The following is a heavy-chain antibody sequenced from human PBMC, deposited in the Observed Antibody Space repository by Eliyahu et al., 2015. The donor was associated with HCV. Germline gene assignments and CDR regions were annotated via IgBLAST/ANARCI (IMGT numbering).Heavy chain of an antibody. Sequence: EVQLVESGGGLIRPGGSLRLSCAPSGLXVSSNHMSWVRQAPGKGLEWVSVHYSGGYIEYAGAVKGRFTISRDSSTNTLFLQMNSLRLDDTALYYCVRDVGYFSHWGQGTLVTVS. CDR3: VRDVGYFSH. CDR2: HYSGGYI. J-gene: IGHJ4*02. V-gene: IGHV3-53*01. D-gene: IGHD5-12*01. CDR1: GLXVSSNH.